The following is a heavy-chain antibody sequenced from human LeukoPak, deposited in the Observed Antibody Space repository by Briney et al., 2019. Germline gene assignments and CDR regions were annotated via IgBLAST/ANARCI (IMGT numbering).Heavy chain of an antibody. CDR2: ISSSGSPI. CDR1: GFTFSNYE. Sequence: GGPLRLSCGASGFTFSNYEMNWVRQAPGKGLEWVSYISSSGSPIYYADSVKGRYTISRENAKNSMYLQMNSMRAEDTAIYYCAREGSITYWGQGTLVTVSS. V-gene: IGHV3-48*03. D-gene: IGHD3-10*01. J-gene: IGHJ4*02. CDR3: AREGSITY.